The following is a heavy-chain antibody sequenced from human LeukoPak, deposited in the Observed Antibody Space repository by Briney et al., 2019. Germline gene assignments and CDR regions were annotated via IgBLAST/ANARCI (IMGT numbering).Heavy chain of an antibody. CDR2: ISYDGRNK. J-gene: IGHJ3*01. D-gene: IGHD2-15*01. CDR1: EFTFNNHD. V-gene: IGHV3-30*18. CDR3: AKPRDIDSWAFDV. Sequence: GRSLRLSCAASEFTFNNHDMHWVRQAPGKGLEWVAAISYDGRNKYYADSVKGRFTISRDNSKNTLNLQMNSLRAEDTAVFYCAKPRDIDSWAFDVWGQGTMVTVSS.